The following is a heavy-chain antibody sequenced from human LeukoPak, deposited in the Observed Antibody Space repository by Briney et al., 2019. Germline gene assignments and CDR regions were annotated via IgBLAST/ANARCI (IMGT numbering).Heavy chain of an antibody. J-gene: IGHJ3*02. V-gene: IGHV4-39*01. D-gene: IGHD2-2*02. CDR1: GGSISSSSYY. Sequence: SETLSLTCTVSGGSISSSSYYWGWICQPPGKGLEWIGSIYYSGSTYYNPSLKSRVTISVDTSKNQFSLKLSSVTAADTAVYYCASYCSSTSCYIPDAFDIWGQGTMVTVSS. CDR2: IYYSGST. CDR3: ASYCSSTSCYIPDAFDI.